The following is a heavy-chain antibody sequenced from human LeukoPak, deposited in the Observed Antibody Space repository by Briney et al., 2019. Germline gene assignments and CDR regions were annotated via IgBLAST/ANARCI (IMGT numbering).Heavy chain of an antibody. D-gene: IGHD1-14*01. CDR2: IYYSGGT. CDR3: ATTLTNRETTGYYYYYMDV. V-gene: IGHV4-31*03. CDR1: GGSISSGGYY. J-gene: IGHJ6*03. Sequence: SQTLSLTCTVSGGSISSGGYYWSWIRQHPGKGLEWIGYIYYSGGTYYNPSLKSRVTISVDTSKNQFSLKLSSVTAADTAVYYCATTLTNRETTGYYYYYMDVWGKGTTVTVSS.